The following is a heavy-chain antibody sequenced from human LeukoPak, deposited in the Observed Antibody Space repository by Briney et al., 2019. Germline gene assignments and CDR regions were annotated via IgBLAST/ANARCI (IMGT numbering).Heavy chain of an antibody. CDR3: ARGGTGSSSSSEGFDY. CDR1: GGSISSYY. J-gene: IGHJ4*02. CDR2: IYYSGST. V-gene: IGHV4-59*01. D-gene: IGHD6-6*01. Sequence: SETLSLTCTVSGGSISSYYWSWIRQPPGKGLEWIGYIYYSGSTNYNPSLKSRVTISVDTSKNQFSLKLSSVTAADTAVYYCARGGTGSSSSSEGFDYWGQGTLVTVSS.